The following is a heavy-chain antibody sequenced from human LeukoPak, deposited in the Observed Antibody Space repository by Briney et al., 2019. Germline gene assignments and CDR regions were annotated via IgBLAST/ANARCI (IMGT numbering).Heavy chain of an antibody. CDR3: ASPSRDGYNIIDAFDI. Sequence: PSETLSLTCAVYGGSFSGYYWSWIRQPPGKGLEWIGEINHSGSTNCNPSLKSRVTISVDTSKNQFSLKLSSVTAADTAVYYCASPSRDGYNIIDAFDIWGQGTMVTVSS. J-gene: IGHJ3*02. V-gene: IGHV4-34*01. CDR2: INHSGST. D-gene: IGHD5-24*01. CDR1: GGSFSGYY.